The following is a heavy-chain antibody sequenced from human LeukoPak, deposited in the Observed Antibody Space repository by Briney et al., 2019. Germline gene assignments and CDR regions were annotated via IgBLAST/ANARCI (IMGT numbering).Heavy chain of an antibody. CDR3: ISWLYLHAPFGGKFHFDY. Sequence: SETLSLTCTVSGGPISSSSYYWGWIRQPPGKGLEWIGSIYYSGSTYYNPSLKSRVTISVDTSKNQFSLKLSSVTAADTAVYYCISWLYLHAPFGGKFHFDYEGQGTVITVSS. J-gene: IGHJ4*02. CDR2: IYYSGST. D-gene: IGHD4-23*01. V-gene: IGHV4-39*01. CDR1: GGPISSSSYY.